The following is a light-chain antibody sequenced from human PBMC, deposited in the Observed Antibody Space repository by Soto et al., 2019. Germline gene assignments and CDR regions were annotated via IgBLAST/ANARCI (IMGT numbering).Light chain of an antibody. CDR3: QQYHSFPLT. V-gene: IGKV1-5*01. Sequence: DIQMTQSPSTLSASVGARVTITCRASQRMSSWLAWHQQKPGKAPKLLIYAASGLERGVPSSFSGSESGTEFTLTISSLQREDFATYFCQQYHSFPLTFGGGTKVDIK. CDR1: QRMSSW. CDR2: AAS. J-gene: IGKJ4*01.